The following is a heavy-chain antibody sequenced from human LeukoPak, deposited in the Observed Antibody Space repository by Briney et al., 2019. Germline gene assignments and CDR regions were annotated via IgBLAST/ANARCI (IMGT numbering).Heavy chain of an antibody. CDR3: ARHPDRAELDY. CDR1: GYTFSSFG. V-gene: IGHV1-18*01. Sequence: ASVKVSCKASGYTFSSFGISWVRQAPGQGLEWMGWISAYNGNTNYAQKLQGRVTMTTDTSTSTAYMELRSLRSDDTAVYYCARHPDRAELDYWGQGTLVTVSS. J-gene: IGHJ4*02. CDR2: ISAYNGNT. D-gene: IGHD1-14*01.